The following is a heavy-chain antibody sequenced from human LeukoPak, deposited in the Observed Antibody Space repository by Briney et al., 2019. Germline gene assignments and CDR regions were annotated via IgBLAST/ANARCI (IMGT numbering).Heavy chain of an antibody. CDR2: VYSSGRT. CDR1: GGSISNYY. D-gene: IGHD2-21*02. J-gene: IGHJ4*02. V-gene: IGHV4-4*07. CDR3: ARDRGDYGSSDY. Sequence: SETLSLTCTVSGGSISNYYWSWIRQPAEKGLEWIGRVYSSGRTNYNPSLKSRVTMSVDTSKNQFSLKLSSVTAADTAMYYCARDRGDYGSSDYWGQGTLVTVSS.